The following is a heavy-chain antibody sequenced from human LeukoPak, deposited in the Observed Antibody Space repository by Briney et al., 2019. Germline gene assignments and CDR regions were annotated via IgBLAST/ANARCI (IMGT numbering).Heavy chain of an antibody. CDR2: ISSSSTTI. CDR1: GFTFSSYS. CDR3: ARDHALDY. V-gene: IGHV3-48*01. Sequence: GGSLRLSCAASGFTFSSYSMNWVRQAPGKGLEWVSYISSSSTTIYYADSVKGRFTISRDNAKNSLFLQMNSLRAEDTAVCYCARDHALDYWGQGTLVTVSS. J-gene: IGHJ4*02.